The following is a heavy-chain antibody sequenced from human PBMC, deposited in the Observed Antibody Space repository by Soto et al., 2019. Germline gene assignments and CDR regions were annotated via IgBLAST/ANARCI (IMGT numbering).Heavy chain of an antibody. CDR2: TYYRSKWYN. CDR1: GDSVSSNSAA. V-gene: IGHV6-1*01. CDR3: PSGDRSECLFYYASCGFGD. D-gene: IGHD3-22*01. Sequence: AQAISLTCAISGDSVSSNSAAWNWIRQSPSRGLEWLGRTYYRSKWYNDYAVSVKSRITIDPDTSKNQFSLQLNSVTPEDTAVYYCPSGDRSECLFYYASCGFGDRGHGTLVTVAS. J-gene: IGHJ4*01.